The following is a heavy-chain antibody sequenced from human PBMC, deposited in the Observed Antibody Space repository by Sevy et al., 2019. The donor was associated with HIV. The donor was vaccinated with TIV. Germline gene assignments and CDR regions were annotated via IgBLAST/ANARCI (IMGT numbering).Heavy chain of an antibody. CDR3: ARAITIFGLTIMLDP. CDR2: TYYSWKGYN. Sequence: SQTLSLTCAISGDSVSGDSVAWNWIRQSPSRGLEWLGRTYYSWKGYNDYALSEKGRILVSTDTSKNQVPLQLNSVTPEEAAEYYCARAITIFGLTIMLDPWGQGTLVTVSS. J-gene: IGHJ5*02. V-gene: IGHV6-1*01. D-gene: IGHD3-3*01. CDR1: GDSVSGDSVA.